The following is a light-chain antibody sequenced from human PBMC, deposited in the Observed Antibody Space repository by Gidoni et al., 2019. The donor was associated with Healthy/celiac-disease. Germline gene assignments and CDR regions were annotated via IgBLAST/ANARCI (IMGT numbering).Light chain of an antibody. V-gene: IGKV1-33*01. CDR1: QDISKN. J-gene: IGKJ4*01. CDR3: QQYEDLPLT. CDR2: NAA. Sequence: DIQMTQSPTSLSASVGDRVTITCQASQDISKNLNWYQQKPGKPPKLLIYNAAALGSVVPSRFGGSGSGTDYTLTISSLQTEDFATYYCQQYEDLPLTFGGGTKVDFK.